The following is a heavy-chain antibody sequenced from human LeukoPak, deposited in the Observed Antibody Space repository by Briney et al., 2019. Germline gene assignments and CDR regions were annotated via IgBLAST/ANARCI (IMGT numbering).Heavy chain of an antibody. D-gene: IGHD2-8*01. CDR1: EFTFSYYW. Sequence: GGSLRLSCVASEFTFSYYWMSWVRQAPGKGLEWVANIKQDGSEKYYVDSVKGRFTISRDNAKNSLYLQMNSLRAEDTAVYYCARGPTKGNAFDIWGQGTMVTVSS. J-gene: IGHJ3*02. CDR2: IKQDGSEK. V-gene: IGHV3-7*01. CDR3: ARGPTKGNAFDI.